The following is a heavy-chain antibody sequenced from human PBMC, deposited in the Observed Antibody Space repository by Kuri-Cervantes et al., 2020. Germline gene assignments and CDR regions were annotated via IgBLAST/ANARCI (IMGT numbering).Heavy chain of an antibody. CDR2: INPNSGGT. V-gene: IGHV1-2*02. CDR3: ASDILWFGELLVYYYGMDV. CDR1: GYTFTGYY. J-gene: IGHJ6*02. D-gene: IGHD3-10*01. Sequence: ASVKVSCKASGYTFTGYYMHWVRQAPGQGLEWMGWINPNSGGTNYAQKFQGRVTMTRDTSISTAYMELSRLRSDDTAVYYCASDILWFGELLVYYYGMDVWGQGTTVTVSS.